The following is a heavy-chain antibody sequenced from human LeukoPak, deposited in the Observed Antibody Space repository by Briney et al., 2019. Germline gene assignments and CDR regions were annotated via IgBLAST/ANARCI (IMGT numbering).Heavy chain of an antibody. J-gene: IGHJ4*02. CDR2: ISYDGSNK. CDR3: AKGMEHYYDFLTGYYNRADFDY. CDR1: GFTFSSYG. V-gene: IGHV3-30*18. Sequence: PGGPLRLSCAASGFTFSSYGMHWVRQAPGKGLKWVAVISYDGSNKYYADSVKGRFTIPRDNSKHTLYPQMNSLRAEDTAVYYCAKGMEHYYDFLTGYYNRADFDYWGQGTLVTVSS. D-gene: IGHD3-9*01.